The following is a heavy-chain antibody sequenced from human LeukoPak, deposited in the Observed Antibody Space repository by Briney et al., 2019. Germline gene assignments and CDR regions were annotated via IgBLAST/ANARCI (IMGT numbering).Heavy chain of an antibody. CDR1: GGSFSGYY. CDR2: INHSGST. Sequence: SETLSLTCAVSGGSFSGYYWSWIRQPPGKGLEWIGEINHSGSTNYNPSLKSRVTISVDTSKNQFSLKLSSVTAADTAVYYCAGSMITFGGVIANYWGQGTLVTVSS. J-gene: IGHJ4*02. D-gene: IGHD3-16*02. V-gene: IGHV4-34*01. CDR3: AGSMITFGGVIANY.